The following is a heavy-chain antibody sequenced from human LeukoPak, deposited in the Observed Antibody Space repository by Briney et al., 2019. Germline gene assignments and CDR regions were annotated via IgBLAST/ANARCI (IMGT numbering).Heavy chain of an antibody. CDR2: ISAYNGNT. CDR3: ARPIAAAGTDYYYGMDV. Sequence: ASVKVSCKASGYTFTSYGISWVRQAPGQGLEWMGWISAYNGNTNYAQKLQGRVTMTTDTSTSTAYMELRSLRSDDTAVYYCARPIAAAGTDYYYGMDVWGQGTTVTVSS. V-gene: IGHV1-18*01. CDR1: GYTFTSYG. J-gene: IGHJ6*02. D-gene: IGHD6-13*01.